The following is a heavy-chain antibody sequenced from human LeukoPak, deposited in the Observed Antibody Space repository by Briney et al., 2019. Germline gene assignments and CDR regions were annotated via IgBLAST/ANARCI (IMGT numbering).Heavy chain of an antibody. CDR1: GYTFTSYY. CDR2: INPSGGST. V-gene: IGHV1-46*01. CDR3: AESIAAAGYFDY. D-gene: IGHD6-13*01. Sequence: ASVKVSCKASGYTFTSYYMHWVRQAPGQGLEWMGIINPSGGSTSYAQKFQGRVTMTRDTSISTAYMELSRLRSDDTAVYYCAESIAAAGYFDYWGQGTLVTVSS. J-gene: IGHJ4*02.